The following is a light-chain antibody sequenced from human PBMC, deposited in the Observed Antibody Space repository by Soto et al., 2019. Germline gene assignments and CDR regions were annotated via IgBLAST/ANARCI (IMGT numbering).Light chain of an antibody. V-gene: IGKV3-20*01. CDR1: QSVSSSY. J-gene: IGKJ1*01. CDR2: GAL. CDR3: QQYVRSPWT. Sequence: EIVSTQSPGTLSLSPGERATLSCRASQSVSSSYLAWYQQKPGQAPRLLIYGALSRATGIPDRFSGSGSGTDFTLTISRLEPEDFAVYYCQQYVRSPWTFGQGTKVEIK.